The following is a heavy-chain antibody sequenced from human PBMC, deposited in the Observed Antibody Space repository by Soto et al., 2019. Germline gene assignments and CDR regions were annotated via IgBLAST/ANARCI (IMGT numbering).Heavy chain of an antibody. J-gene: IGHJ4*02. CDR3: ASSTGDGYNPYYFDY. CDR2: IYYSGST. Sequence: SETLSLTCTVSGGSISSYYWSWIRQPPGKGLEWIGYIYYSGSTNYNPSLKSRVTISVDTSKNQFSLELSSVTAADTAVYYCASSTGDGYNPYYFDYWGQGTLVTVSS. CDR1: GGSISSYY. D-gene: IGHD5-12*01. V-gene: IGHV4-59*01.